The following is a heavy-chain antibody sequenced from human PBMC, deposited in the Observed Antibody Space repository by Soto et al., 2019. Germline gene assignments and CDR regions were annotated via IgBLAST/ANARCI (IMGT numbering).Heavy chain of an antibody. CDR3: ARALVGVGYYYYGMDV. D-gene: IGHD2-21*01. Sequence: QVQLQQWGAGLLKPSETLSLTCAVYGGSFSGYYWSWIRQPPGKGLEWIGEINHSGSTNYNPSLKSRVTISVDTSQNQFSLKLSSVTAADTAVYYCARALVGVGYYYYGMDVWGQGTTVTVSS. J-gene: IGHJ6*02. V-gene: IGHV4-34*01. CDR2: INHSGST. CDR1: GGSFSGYY.